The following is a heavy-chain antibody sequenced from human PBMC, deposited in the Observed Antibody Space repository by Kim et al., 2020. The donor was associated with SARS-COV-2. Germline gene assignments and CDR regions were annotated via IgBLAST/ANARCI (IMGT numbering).Heavy chain of an antibody. CDR3: ARLSLVPAAAGPWFDP. Sequence: SLRRRVTISVDTSKTQFSLRLSSVTAADTAVYYCARLSLVPAAAGPWFDPWGQGTLVTVSS. V-gene: IGHV4-39*01. J-gene: IGHJ5*02. D-gene: IGHD2-2*01.